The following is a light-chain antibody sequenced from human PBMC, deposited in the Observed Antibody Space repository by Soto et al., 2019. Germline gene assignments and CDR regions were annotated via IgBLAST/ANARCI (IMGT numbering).Light chain of an antibody. V-gene: IGKV1-39*01. CDR1: QSISSY. Sequence: DFQMTQSPYSLSASVGDRITITCRSSQSISSYLNWYQQKPWTAPKVLIYAASSFESGVTSRFSGSASATDVTRIISSLQPEDVATYYCQETYSTPFTLGPGTKVEI. CDR2: AAS. J-gene: IGKJ3*01. CDR3: QETYSTPFT.